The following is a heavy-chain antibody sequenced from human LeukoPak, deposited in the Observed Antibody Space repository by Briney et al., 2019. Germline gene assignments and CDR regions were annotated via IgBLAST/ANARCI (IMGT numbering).Heavy chain of an antibody. CDR2: IYTSGST. CDR3: ARYFKGDYYYYMDV. J-gene: IGHJ6*03. V-gene: IGHV4-61*02. Sequence: SETLSLTCTVSGGSISSGSYYWSWIRQPAGKGLEWIGRIYTSGSTNYNPSLKSRVTISVDTSKNQFSLKLSSVTAADTAVYYWARYFKGDYYYYMDVWGKGTTVTVSS. CDR1: GGSISSGSYY. D-gene: IGHD3-9*01.